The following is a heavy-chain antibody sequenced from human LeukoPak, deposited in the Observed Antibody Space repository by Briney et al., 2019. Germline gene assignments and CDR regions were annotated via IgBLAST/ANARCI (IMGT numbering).Heavy chain of an antibody. CDR2: IYYSGST. CDR3: ASIRRVVYDFWSGYFDY. J-gene: IGHJ4*02. D-gene: IGHD3-3*01. V-gene: IGHV4-59*08. Sequence: SETLSLTCTVSGGSISSYYWSWIRQPPGKGLEWIGYIYYSGSTNYNPSLKSRVTISVDTSKNQFSLKLSSVTAADTAVYYCASIRRVVYDFWSGYFDYWGQGTLVTVS. CDR1: GGSISSYY.